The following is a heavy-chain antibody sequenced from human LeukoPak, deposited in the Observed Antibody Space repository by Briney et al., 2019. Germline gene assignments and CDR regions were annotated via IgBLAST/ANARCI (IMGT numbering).Heavy chain of an antibody. D-gene: IGHD3-22*01. V-gene: IGHV4-59*02. CDR2: IHYSGST. CDR1: GASVSAYY. J-gene: IGHJ4*02. Sequence: SETLSLTCTVSGASVSAYYWTWIRQPPGKRLEWLGYIHYSGSTNYNPSLNSRVTMSLDASKNQFSLKLSSVTAADTAVYYCAREDYYDSSGSFDYWGQGTLVTVSS. CDR3: AREDYYDSSGSFDY.